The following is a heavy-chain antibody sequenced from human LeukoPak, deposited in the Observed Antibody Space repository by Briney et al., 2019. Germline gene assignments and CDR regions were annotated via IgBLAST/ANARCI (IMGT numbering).Heavy chain of an antibody. Sequence: LRLSCAASGFTFSSYSMNWVRQAAGKGLEWIGSIYYSGNTYYNASLKSRVSISIDTSKNQFSLKLSSVTAADTAVYYCASRITFGGVYRVWGQGTLVTVSS. D-gene: IGHD3-16*01. CDR3: ASRITFGGVYRV. V-gene: IGHV4-59*05. CDR1: GFTFSSYSMN. J-gene: IGHJ4*02. CDR2: IYYSGNT.